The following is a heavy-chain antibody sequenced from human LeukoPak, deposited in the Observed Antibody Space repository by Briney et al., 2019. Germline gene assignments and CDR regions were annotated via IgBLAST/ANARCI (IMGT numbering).Heavy chain of an antibody. Sequence: QSGGSLRLSCAASGFTFSSYEMNWVRQAPGKGLEWVSYISSSGSTIYYADSVKGRFTISRDNAKNSLYLQMNSLRAEDTAVYYCARDFLCSSTSCSLWYYYYYMDVWGKGTTVTISS. CDR3: ARDFLCSSTSCSLWYYYYYMDV. V-gene: IGHV3-48*03. CDR2: ISSSGSTI. CDR1: GFTFSSYE. D-gene: IGHD2-2*01. J-gene: IGHJ6*03.